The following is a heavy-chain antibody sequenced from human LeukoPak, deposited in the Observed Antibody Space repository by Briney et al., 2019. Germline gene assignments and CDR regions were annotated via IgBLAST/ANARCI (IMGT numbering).Heavy chain of an antibody. Sequence: PSETLSLTCAVSGGSLSSSNWWSWVRPPPGKGVEWIGEIYHSGSTNYNPSLKSRVTISVDKSKNQFSLKLSSVTAADTAVYYCARVLGAAAPGYYYYYGMDVWGKGTTVTVSS. J-gene: IGHJ6*04. CDR2: IYHSGST. CDR1: GGSLSSSNW. D-gene: IGHD6-13*01. V-gene: IGHV4-4*02. CDR3: ARVLGAAAPGYYYYYGMDV.